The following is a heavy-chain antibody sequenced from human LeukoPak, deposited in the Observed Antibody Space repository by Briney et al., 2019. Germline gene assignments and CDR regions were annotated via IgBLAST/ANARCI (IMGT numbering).Heavy chain of an antibody. J-gene: IGHJ4*02. V-gene: IGHV3-23*01. Sequence: PGGSLRLSCTASGFTFNTYAMNWVRQAPGKGLEWVSTITGSGSSTYYADSVKGRFTNSRDNSKNTLYLQMNSLRVEDTALYYCTKDLYDFWSGLDYWGQGTLVTVSS. D-gene: IGHD3-3*01. CDR1: GFTFNTYA. CDR2: ITGSGSST. CDR3: TKDLYDFWSGLDY.